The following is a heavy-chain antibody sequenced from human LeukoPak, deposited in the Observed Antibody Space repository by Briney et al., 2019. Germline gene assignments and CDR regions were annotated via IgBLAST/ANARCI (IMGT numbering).Heavy chain of an antibody. CDR2: IKSKSDSGTT. V-gene: IGHV3-15*01. J-gene: IGHJ6*03. Sequence: PGGSLRLSCAASGFTFSNAWMSWVRQAPEKGLEWVGRIKSKSDSGTTDYAAPVKGSFTISRDDSKNTLYLQMNSLKTEDTAVYYCTTVGVATNTYYYYYMDVWGKGTTVTISS. D-gene: IGHD5-12*01. CDR3: TTVGVATNTYYYYYMDV. CDR1: GFTFSNAW.